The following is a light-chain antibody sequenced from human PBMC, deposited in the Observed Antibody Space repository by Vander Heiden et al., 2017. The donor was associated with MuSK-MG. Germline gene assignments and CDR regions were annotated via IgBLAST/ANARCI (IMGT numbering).Light chain of an antibody. V-gene: IGKV1-27*01. CDR1: QDIKTY. J-gene: IGKJ3*01. CDR2: GAS. Sequence: DIQLTQSPSALSASVGDRVTITCRASQDIKTYLAWHQQKPGKGPHVLIYGASTLQSGVPSRFSGSGSGAEFNLTISGLQPEDVAVYYCQKDDLMPFTFGHGTKVEI. CDR3: QKDDLMPFT.